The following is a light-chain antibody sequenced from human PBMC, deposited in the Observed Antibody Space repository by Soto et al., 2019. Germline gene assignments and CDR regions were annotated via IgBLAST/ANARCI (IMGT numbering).Light chain of an antibody. V-gene: IGLV2-14*01. CDR1: SSDIGGYNY. J-gene: IGLJ3*02. Sequence: QSVLTQPASVSGSPGQSITISCTGTSSDIGGYNYVSWYQQYPGKAPKLLIYDVSNRPSGVSNRFSGSKSGNTASLTISGLQAEDETDYYCSSYTSRSALVVFGGGTKQTVL. CDR2: DVS. CDR3: SSYTSRSALVV.